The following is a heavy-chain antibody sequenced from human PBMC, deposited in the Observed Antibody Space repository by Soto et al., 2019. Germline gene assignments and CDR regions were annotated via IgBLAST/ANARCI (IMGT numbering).Heavy chain of an antibody. CDR2: ISSSSSTI. D-gene: IGHD3-3*01. Sequence: GGSLRLSCAASGFTFSSYSMNWVRQAPGKGLEWVSYISSSSSTIYYADSVKGRFTISRDNAKNSLYLQMNSLRAEDTAVYYCAGDLTIFGVVIGYWGQGTLVTVSS. CDR1: GFTFSSYS. CDR3: AGDLTIFGVVIGY. J-gene: IGHJ4*02. V-gene: IGHV3-48*01.